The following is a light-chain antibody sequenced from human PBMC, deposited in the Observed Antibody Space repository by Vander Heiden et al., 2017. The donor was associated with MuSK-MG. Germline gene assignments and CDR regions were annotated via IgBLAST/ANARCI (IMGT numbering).Light chain of an antibody. CDR2: AAS. V-gene: IGKV1-39*01. J-gene: IGKJ3*01. Sequence: DIQMTQSPFSLSASVGDRVTITCRASQSISSYLNWYQQKPGKAPKLLIYAASNLQGGFPSRFSGSGSGTDFTLTISSLQREDFATYYCQQSYSTPSFGPGTKVDFK. CDR3: QQSYSTPS. CDR1: QSISSY.